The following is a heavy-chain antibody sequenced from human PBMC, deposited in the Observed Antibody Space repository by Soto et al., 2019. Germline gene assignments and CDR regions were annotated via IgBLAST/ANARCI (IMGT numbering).Heavy chain of an antibody. D-gene: IGHD4-17*01. CDR1: GFTFSNHA. CDR3: GRDPHPTANLIFDF. Sequence: QMQLVESGGGVVQPGRSLRLSCTASGFTFSNHAMHWLRLAPGKGLEWVALISYDGSDKYYADSVKGRFTISKDHSKNALYLQMFSLRTEDTTGYYWGRDPHPTANLIFDFWGQGTLVTVSS. J-gene: IGHJ4*02. CDR2: ISYDGSDK. V-gene: IGHV3-30-3*01.